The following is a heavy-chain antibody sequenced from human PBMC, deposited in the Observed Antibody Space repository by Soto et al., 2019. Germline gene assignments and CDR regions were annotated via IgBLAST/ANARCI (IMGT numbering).Heavy chain of an antibody. CDR3: AREGVSTRTFDY. CDR1: GYNFAGYW. D-gene: IGHD3-3*01. J-gene: IGHJ4*02. CDR2: IYPSDSDT. Sequence: GESLKISCKGSGYNFAGYWIAWLRQMPGKGLELMGIIYPSDSDTRYRPSFQGQVTISADKSISSAYLQWSSLRASDTAMYYCAREGVSTRTFDYWGQGTQVTVSS. V-gene: IGHV5-51*01.